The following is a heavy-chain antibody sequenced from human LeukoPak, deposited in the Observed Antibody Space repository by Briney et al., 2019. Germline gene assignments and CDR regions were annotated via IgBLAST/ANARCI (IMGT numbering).Heavy chain of an antibody. CDR2: ISGGGGST. Sequence: GGSLRLSCAASGFTFSSYGMSWVRQAPGKGLEWVSGISGGGGSTYYADSVKGRFAISRDNSKNTLYLQMSSLRAEDTAVYYCAKDPRYSYGYWGQGTLVTVSS. D-gene: IGHD5-18*01. CDR3: AKDPRYSYGY. CDR1: GFTFSSYG. V-gene: IGHV3-23*01. J-gene: IGHJ4*02.